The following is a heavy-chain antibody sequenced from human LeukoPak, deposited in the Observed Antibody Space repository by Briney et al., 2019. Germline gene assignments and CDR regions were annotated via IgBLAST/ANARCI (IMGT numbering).Heavy chain of an antibody. CDR2: ISGSAFST. Sequence: PGGSLRLSCAASGFTFNNYVINWVRQAPGKGLEWVSAISGSAFSTYYADSVKGRCTISRDNSKKTLYLQMNSLRAEDTAVYYCAKGSRYFDYWGQGTLVIVSS. J-gene: IGHJ4*02. CDR3: AKGSRYFDY. D-gene: IGHD2-15*01. CDR1: GFTFNNYV. V-gene: IGHV3-23*01.